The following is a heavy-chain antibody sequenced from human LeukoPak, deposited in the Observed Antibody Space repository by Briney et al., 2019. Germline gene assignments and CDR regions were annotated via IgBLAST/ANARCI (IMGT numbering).Heavy chain of an antibody. V-gene: IGHV3-7*01. CDR2: IKKDGSEK. J-gene: IGHJ4*02. Sequence: GGSLRLSCTASGFIFSGSWMAWIRQAPGKGLEWVAIIKKDGSEKYYVDSMKGRFTISRDNAKNSLYLQMNSLRAEDTAVYYCARTWDYWGQGTLVTVSS. CDR1: GFIFSGSW. CDR3: ARTWDY.